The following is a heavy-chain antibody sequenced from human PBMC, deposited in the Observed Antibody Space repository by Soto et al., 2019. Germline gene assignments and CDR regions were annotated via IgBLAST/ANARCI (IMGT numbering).Heavy chain of an antibody. CDR2: ISGSGGST. J-gene: IGHJ1*01. V-gene: IGHV3-23*01. Sequence: GGSLRLSCAAAGFTFSGYAMSWVRQAPGKGLEWVSAISGSGGSTYYADSVKDRFTISRDNSKNTLYLQMNSLRAEDTAVYYCAKGPQYCSSTSCPKLGPIQHWGQGTLVTVSS. D-gene: IGHD2-2*01. CDR1: GFTFSGYA. CDR3: AKGPQYCSSTSCPKLGPIQH.